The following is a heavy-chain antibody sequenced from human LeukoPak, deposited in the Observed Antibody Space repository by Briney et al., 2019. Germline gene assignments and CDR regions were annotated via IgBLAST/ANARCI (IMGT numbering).Heavy chain of an antibody. CDR3: AKDDGGIYQGGAFDI. J-gene: IGHJ3*02. CDR1: GFTVSSSF. V-gene: IGHV3-23*01. D-gene: IGHD1-26*01. CDR2: ISAGGDST. Sequence: GGSLRLSCAASGFTVSSSFIYWVRQAPGKGLEWVSAISAGGDSTYYADSVKGRFTIFRDNSKNTLFLQMNSLRVEDTAIYYCAKDDGGIYQGGAFDIWGQGTMVTVSS.